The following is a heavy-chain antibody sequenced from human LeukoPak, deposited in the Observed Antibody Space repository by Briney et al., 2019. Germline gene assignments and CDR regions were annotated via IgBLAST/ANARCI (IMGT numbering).Heavy chain of an antibody. CDR3: ARRPYYYDSSGRWAFDI. CDR1: GGSFSGYY. D-gene: IGHD3-22*01. J-gene: IGHJ3*02. V-gene: IGHV4-34*01. Sequence: SGTLSLTCAVYGGSFSGYYWSWIRQPPGKGLEWIGEINHSGSTNYNPSLKSRVTISVDTSKNQFSLKLSSVTAADTAVYYCARRPYYYDSSGRWAFDIWGQGTMVTVSS. CDR2: INHSGST.